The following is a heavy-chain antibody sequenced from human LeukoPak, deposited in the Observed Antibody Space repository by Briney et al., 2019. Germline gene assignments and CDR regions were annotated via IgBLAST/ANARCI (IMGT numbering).Heavy chain of an antibody. CDR1: GFTFSSYA. D-gene: IGHD6-13*01. CDR3: AKGAGDSSSWYAIFDY. V-gene: IGHV3-23*01. J-gene: IGHJ4*02. Sequence: PGGSLRLSCVASGFTFSSYAMSWVRQAPGKGLEWVSAISGSGGSTYYADSVKGRFTISRDNSKNTLYLQMNSLRAEDTAVYYCAKGAGDSSSWYAIFDYWGQGTLVTVSS. CDR2: ISGSGGST.